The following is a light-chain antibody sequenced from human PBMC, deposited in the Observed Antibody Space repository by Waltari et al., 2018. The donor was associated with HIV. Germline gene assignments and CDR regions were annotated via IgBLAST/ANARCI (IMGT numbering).Light chain of an antibody. Sequence: SYELTQPPSVSVFPGQTARITCSGDALPKTYVYWYQQKAGEAPLLVINEDTKRGSGIPARLSGSTSGTVATLTITAAQVDDEADYYCSSADTSGIVFGGGTKLTVL. CDR3: SSADTSGIV. CDR1: ALPKTY. V-gene: IGLV3-10*01. CDR2: EDT. J-gene: IGLJ2*01.